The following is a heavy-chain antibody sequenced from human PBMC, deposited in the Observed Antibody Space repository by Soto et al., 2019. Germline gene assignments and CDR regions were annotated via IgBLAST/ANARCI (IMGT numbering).Heavy chain of an antibody. Sequence: SETLSLTCTVSGASFSSSSYYWGWIRQHPRKGLEWVGYISYSGRTHYNPSLKSRVTMSVDTSKRQFSLNLSSVTAADTAVYYCARLDWLFLCDSWGQGTLVTVSS. J-gene: IGHJ4*02. V-gene: IGHV4-31*03. CDR2: ISYSGRT. CDR1: GASFSSSSYY. D-gene: IGHD3-9*01. CDR3: ARLDWLFLCDS.